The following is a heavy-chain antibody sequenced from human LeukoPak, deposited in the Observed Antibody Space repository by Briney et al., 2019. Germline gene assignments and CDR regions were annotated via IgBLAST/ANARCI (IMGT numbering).Heavy chain of an antibody. CDR3: ARVSYDILTGYSYIDY. CDR2: IRSSSSYI. V-gene: IGHV3-21*01. Sequence: GGSLRLSCAASGFTFSSYSMNWVRQAPGKGLEWVSSIRSSSSYIYYADSVKGRFTISRDNAKNSLYLQMNSLRAEDAAVYYCARVSYDILTGYSYIDYWGQGTLVTVSS. J-gene: IGHJ4*02. D-gene: IGHD3-9*01. CDR1: GFTFSSYS.